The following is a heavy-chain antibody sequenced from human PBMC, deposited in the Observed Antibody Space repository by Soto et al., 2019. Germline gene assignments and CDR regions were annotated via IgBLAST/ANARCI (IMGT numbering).Heavy chain of an antibody. CDR1: GFTFSSYA. V-gene: IGHV3-23*01. CDR3: ANDPTVTPNYYYYYVCV. J-gene: IGHJ6*03. CDR2: ISGSGGST. Sequence: EVQLLESGEGLVQPGGSLRLSCAASGFTFSSYAMGWVRQTPGKGLEWGPAISGSGGSTYYADSVKGRFTISRDNSKNTLYLQTNSLRAEDTDVYYCANDPTVTPNYYYYYVCVWGKRKTVTVYS. D-gene: IGHD4-17*01.